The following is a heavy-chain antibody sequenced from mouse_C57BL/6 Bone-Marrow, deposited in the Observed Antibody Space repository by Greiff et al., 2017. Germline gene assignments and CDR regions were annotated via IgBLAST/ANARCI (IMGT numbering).Heavy chain of an antibody. D-gene: IGHD2-1*01. Sequence: QVQLQQSGPELVKPGASVKISCKASGYAFSSSWMNWVKQRPGKGLEWIGRIYPGDGDTNYNGKFKGKATLTADKSSSTAYMQLSSLTSEDSAVYFCVRGYYFSFAYWGQGTLVTVSA. CDR1: GYAFSSSW. J-gene: IGHJ3*01. CDR2: IYPGDGDT. V-gene: IGHV1-82*01. CDR3: VRGYYFSFAY.